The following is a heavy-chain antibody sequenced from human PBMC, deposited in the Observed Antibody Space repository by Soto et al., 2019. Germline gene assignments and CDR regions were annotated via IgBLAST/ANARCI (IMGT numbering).Heavy chain of an antibody. V-gene: IGHV3-74*01. CDR3: TRDIGGKGAY. D-gene: IGHD3-10*01. CDR1: GFTFSSYW. CDR2: IDEYGSTI. Sequence: EVQLVESGGGLVQPGGSLRLSCAASGFTFSSYWMHWVRQVPGKGLLWVSRIDEYGSTINYADSVKGRFTISRDNARNTLYLEMDSLRAEDTALYYCTRDIGGKGAYWGPGTLVTVSS. J-gene: IGHJ4*02.